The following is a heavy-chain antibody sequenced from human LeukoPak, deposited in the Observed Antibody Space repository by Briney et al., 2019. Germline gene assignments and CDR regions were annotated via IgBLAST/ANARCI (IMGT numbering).Heavy chain of an antibody. CDR2: ISSSSSYI. D-gene: IGHD2-2*01. CDR1: GFTFSSYS. CDR3: ARDQDCSSTSCYAKDYYYYGMDV. J-gene: IGHJ6*02. Sequence: GGSLRLSCAASGFTFSSYSMNWVRQAPGKGLEWVSSISSSSSYIYYADLVKGRFTISRDNAKNSLYLQMNSLRAEDTAVYYCARDQDCSSTSCYAKDYYYYGMDVWGQGTTVTVSS. V-gene: IGHV3-21*01.